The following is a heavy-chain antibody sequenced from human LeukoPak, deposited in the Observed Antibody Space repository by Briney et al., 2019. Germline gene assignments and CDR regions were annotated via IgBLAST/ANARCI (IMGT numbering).Heavy chain of an antibody. D-gene: IGHD1-1*01. CDR3: ASKTGKTGTYD. V-gene: IGHV3-23*05. CDR1: GITLSNYG. CDR2: IDRSGSNT. Sequence: GGSLRLSCAVSGITLSNYGMSWVRQAPGKGLEWVSSIDRSGSNTYYADFVKGQFTISRDNSKNTLFLQMNSLRAEDTAVYHCASKTGKTGTYDWGQGTLVTVSS. J-gene: IGHJ4*02.